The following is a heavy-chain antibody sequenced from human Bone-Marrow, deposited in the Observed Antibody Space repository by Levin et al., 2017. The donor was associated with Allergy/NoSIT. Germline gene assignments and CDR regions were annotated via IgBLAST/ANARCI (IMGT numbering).Heavy chain of an antibody. CDR3: VKDCGVGTCYSEFFQH. CDR1: GFIFSSYA. J-gene: IGHJ1*01. V-gene: IGHV3-64D*08. D-gene: IGHD2-15*01. Sequence: RLSCSASGFIFSSYAMHWVRQAPGKGLEYVSAISTDGGRTFYAGSVKGRFIISRDNSMNTLYLQMNSLGVEDTAIYFCVKDCGVGTCYSEFFQHWGQGTLVTVSS. CDR2: ISTDGGRT.